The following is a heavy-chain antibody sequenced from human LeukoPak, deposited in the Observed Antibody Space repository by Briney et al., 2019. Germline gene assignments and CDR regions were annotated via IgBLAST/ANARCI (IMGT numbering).Heavy chain of an antibody. CDR1: GFTFSSYS. Sequence: GGSLRLSCAASGFTFSSYSMNWVRQAPGKALEWVSAISDNALRTHYADSVKGRFTISRDNSKNTLYLQMSSLTAEDTALYYCVKTGPGSGTSDIFDVWGQGTMVTVSS. D-gene: IGHD1-26*01. CDR2: ISDNALRT. CDR3: VKTGPGSGTSDIFDV. V-gene: IGHV3-23*01. J-gene: IGHJ3*01.